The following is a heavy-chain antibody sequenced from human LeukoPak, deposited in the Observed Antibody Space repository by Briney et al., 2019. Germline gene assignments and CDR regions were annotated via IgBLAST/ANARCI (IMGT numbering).Heavy chain of an antibody. D-gene: IGHD1-26*01. CDR1: GFTFSSYG. J-gene: IGHJ5*02. CDR3: AKGGSRSYFSYNCFDP. CDR2: ISYDGSNK. Sequence: PGGSLRLSCAASGFTFSSYGMHWVRQAPGKGLEWVAVISYDGSNKYYADSVKGRFTISRDNSKNTLYLQMNSLRAEDTAVYYCAKGGSRSYFSYNCFDPWGQGTLVTVSS. V-gene: IGHV3-30*18.